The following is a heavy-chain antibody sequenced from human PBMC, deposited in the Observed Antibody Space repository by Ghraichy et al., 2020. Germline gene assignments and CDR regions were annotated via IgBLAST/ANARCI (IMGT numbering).Heavy chain of an antibody. Sequence: SETLSLTCTVSGGSISSYYWSWIRQPPGKGLEWIGYIYYSGSTNYNPSLKSRVTISVDTSKNQFSLKLSSVTAADTAVYYCAREKVAAYDFWSGFDYWGQGTLVTVSS. CDR3: AREKVAAYDFWSGFDY. J-gene: IGHJ4*02. CDR2: IYYSGST. CDR1: GGSISSYY. D-gene: IGHD3-3*01. V-gene: IGHV4-59*01.